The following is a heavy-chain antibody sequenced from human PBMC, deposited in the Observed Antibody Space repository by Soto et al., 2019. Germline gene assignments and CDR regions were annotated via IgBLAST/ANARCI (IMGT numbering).Heavy chain of an antibody. J-gene: IGHJ6*02. V-gene: IGHV3-53*02. CDR2: IYSGGST. Sequence: EVHLVETGGGLIQPGGSLRLSCAASGLSVSSSDMSWVRQASGKGLEWVSVIYSGGSTHDADSVKGRFTISRDNSKNNTHLQMNSLRVDDTAVYFCSTSSRNEYHFAMDAWGQGTTVIVSS. CDR3: STSSRNEYHFAMDA. CDR1: GLSVSSSD. D-gene: IGHD6-6*01.